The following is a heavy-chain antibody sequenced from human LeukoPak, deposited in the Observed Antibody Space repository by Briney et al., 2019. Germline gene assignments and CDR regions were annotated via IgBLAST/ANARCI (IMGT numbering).Heavy chain of an antibody. CDR2: IIPIFGTA. D-gene: IGHD3-10*01. J-gene: IGHJ6*03. Sequence: ASVKVSCKASGGTFSSYAISWVRQAPGQGLEWMGGIIPIFGTANYAQKFQGRVTITADESTSTAYMELSSLRSEDTAVYYCATGAAAPGRYYYYYMDVWGKGTTVTVSS. CDR3: ATGAAAPGRYYYYYMDV. V-gene: IGHV1-69*13. CDR1: GGTFSSYA.